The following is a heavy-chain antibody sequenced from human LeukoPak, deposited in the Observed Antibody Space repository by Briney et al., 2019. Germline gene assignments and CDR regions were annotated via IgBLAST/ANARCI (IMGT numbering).Heavy chain of an antibody. CDR2: RNPNSGST. V-gene: IGHV1-8*01. Sequence: ASVKVSCKASGYTFSSYDINWVRQATGRGLEWMGCRNPNSGSTGYPQQFQGRITMTRNTNISTAYMELSSLRSEDTAEYYCAKLPEDAYGDYCDYWGQGTLVTVSS. CDR3: AKLPEDAYGDYCDY. CDR1: GYTFSSYD. J-gene: IGHJ4*02. D-gene: IGHD4-17*01.